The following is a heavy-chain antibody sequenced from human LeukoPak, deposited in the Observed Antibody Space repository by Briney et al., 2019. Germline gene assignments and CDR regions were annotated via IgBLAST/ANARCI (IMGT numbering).Heavy chain of an antibody. V-gene: IGHV3-48*03. CDR3: VRDQPYYDVSGYPRPDGFDL. D-gene: IGHD3-22*01. CDR2: ISSSDNTI. J-gene: IGHJ3*01. Sequence: PGGSLRLSCAASGFIFRSYEMNWVRQAPGKGLEWISYISSSDNTIYYADSVKGRFTISRDDSKNSLYLQMNSLRAEDTAVYYCVRDQPYYDVSGYPRPDGFDLWGHGTMVTVSS. CDR1: GFIFRSYE.